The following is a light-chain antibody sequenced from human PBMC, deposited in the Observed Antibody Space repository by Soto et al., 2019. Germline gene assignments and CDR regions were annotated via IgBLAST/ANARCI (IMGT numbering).Light chain of an antibody. Sequence: QSALTQPPSASGSLGQSVTISCTGTSSDVGAYNYVSWYQQHPGKAPKLMIYDVSKRPSGVPYRFSGSKSGNAASLTVSGLQGEDEADYYCSSYAGSSWVFGGGTKVTVL. CDR1: SSDVGAYNY. V-gene: IGLV2-8*01. CDR2: DVS. CDR3: SSYAGSSWV. J-gene: IGLJ3*02.